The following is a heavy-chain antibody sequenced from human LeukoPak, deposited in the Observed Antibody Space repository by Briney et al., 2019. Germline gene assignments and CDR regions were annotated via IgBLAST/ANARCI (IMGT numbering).Heavy chain of an antibody. Sequence: PGGSLRLSCAASGFTFSSYAMSWVRQAPGKGLEWVSAISGSGGSTYYADSVKGRFTISRDNSKNTLYLQMNSLRAEDTAVYYCANGGYYYDSSGYWYANYFDYWGQGTLVTVSS. J-gene: IGHJ4*02. CDR2: ISGSGGST. D-gene: IGHD3-22*01. CDR1: GFTFSSYA. CDR3: ANGGYYYDSSGYWYANYFDY. V-gene: IGHV3-23*01.